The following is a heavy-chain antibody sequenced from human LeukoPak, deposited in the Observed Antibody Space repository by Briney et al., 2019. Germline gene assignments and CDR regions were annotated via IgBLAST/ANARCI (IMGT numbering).Heavy chain of an antibody. J-gene: IGHJ4*02. V-gene: IGHV4-38-2*02. D-gene: IGHD3-22*01. CDR1: GYSISSGYY. CDR3: ANYYYDSSGQFDY. CDR2: IYHSGST. Sequence: SETLSLTCTVSGYSISSGYYWGWIRQPPGKGLEWIGSIYHSGSTYYNPSLKSRVTISVDTSKNQFSLKLSSVTAADTAVYYCANYYYDSSGQFDYWGQGTLVTVSS.